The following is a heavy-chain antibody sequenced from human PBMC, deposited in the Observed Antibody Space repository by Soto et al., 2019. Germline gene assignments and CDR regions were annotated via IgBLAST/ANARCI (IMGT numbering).Heavy chain of an antibody. Sequence: SEPLPLTWTVSGGTIINHDCSWILQPPVKGLEWIGYIYYSGSTNYNPSLKSRVTISVDTSKNQFSLKLSSVTAVDTAVYYCARGRIQLWYPFDSWGQGTLVTVSS. V-gene: IGHV4-59*11. D-gene: IGHD5-18*01. CDR1: GGTIINHD. CDR3: ARGRIQLWYPFDS. J-gene: IGHJ4*02. CDR2: IYYSGST.